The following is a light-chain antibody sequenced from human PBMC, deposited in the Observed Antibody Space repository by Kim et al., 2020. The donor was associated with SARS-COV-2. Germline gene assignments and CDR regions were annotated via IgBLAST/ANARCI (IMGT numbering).Light chain of an antibody. J-gene: IGLJ2*01. CDR2: DVT. Sequence: QSALTQPASVSGSPGQSITISCTGTSSDVGGYNYVSWYQQHPGKAPKLIIYDVTQRASGISDRFSGSKSANTASLTISGLQTEDEADYYCSLQTSSLTVLFGGGTQLTVL. V-gene: IGLV2-14*01. CDR1: SSDVGGYNY. CDR3: SLQTSSLTVL.